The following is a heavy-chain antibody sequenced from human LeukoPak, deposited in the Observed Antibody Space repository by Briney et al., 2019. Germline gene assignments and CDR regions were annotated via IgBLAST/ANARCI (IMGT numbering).Heavy chain of an antibody. CDR1: GGSFSGYY. J-gene: IGHJ4*02. CDR2: INHSGST. CDR3: ATNYNWNFHFDY. D-gene: IGHD1-7*01. Sequence: PSETLSLTCAVYGGSFSGYYWSWIRQPPGKGLEWIGEINHSGSTNYNPSLKSRVTISVDTSKNQFSLKLSSVTAADTAVYYCATNYNWNFHFDYWGQGTLVTVSS. V-gene: IGHV4-34*01.